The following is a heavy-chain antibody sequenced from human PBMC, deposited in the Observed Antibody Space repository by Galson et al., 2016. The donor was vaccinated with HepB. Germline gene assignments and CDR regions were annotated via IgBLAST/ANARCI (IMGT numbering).Heavy chain of an antibody. V-gene: IGHV3-21*01. CDR2: ISSTSSNI. CDR3: ARPEFYYGLPDSFYFDY. Sequence: SLRLSCAASGFTFSSYSMNWVRQAPGKGLEWVSSISSTSSNIYYADSVKGRFTISRDNAKNSLYLQMNSLRAEDTAIYYCARPEFYYGLPDSFYFDYWGQGTLVTVSS. J-gene: IGHJ4*02. D-gene: IGHD3-10*01. CDR1: GFTFSSYS.